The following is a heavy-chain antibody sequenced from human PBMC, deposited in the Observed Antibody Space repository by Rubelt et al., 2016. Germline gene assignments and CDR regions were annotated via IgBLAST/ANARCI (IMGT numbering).Heavy chain of an antibody. CDR3: ARGLGLGYSSSWFNWFDP. Sequence: QVQLVQSGAEVKKPGASVKVSCKASGYTFTSYAMHWVRQAPGQRLEWMGWINDGNGNTKYSQKFQGRVTITRDSSARTAYMELSSLGSEDTAVYYCARGLGLGYSSSWFNWFDPWGQGTLVTVSS. CDR2: INDGNGNT. CDR1: GYTFTSYA. D-gene: IGHD6-13*01. J-gene: IGHJ5*02. V-gene: IGHV1-3*01.